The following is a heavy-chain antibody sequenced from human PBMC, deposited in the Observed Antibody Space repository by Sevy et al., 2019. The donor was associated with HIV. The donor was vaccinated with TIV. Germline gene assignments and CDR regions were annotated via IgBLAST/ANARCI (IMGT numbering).Heavy chain of an antibody. V-gene: IGHV3-49*03. CDR2: IRSKAYGGTT. Sequence: GGSLRLSCTASGFTFGDYAMSWFRQAPGKGLEWVGFIRSKAYGGTTEYAASVKGRFTISRDDSKSIAYLQMNSLKTEDTAVYYCTRGPGGSERGFDYWGQGTLVTVSS. CDR3: TRGPGGSERGFDY. CDR1: GFTFGDYA. D-gene: IGHD1-1*01. J-gene: IGHJ4*02.